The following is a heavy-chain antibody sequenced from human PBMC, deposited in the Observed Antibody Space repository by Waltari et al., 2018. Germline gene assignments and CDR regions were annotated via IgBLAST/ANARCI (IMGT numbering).Heavy chain of an antibody. J-gene: IGHJ4*02. D-gene: IGHD4-4*01. CDR1: GGTFSSYT. CDR2: IIPILGIA. CDR3: ARQRGNYLYFDY. V-gene: IGHV1-69*02. Sequence: QVQLVQSGAEVKKPGSSVKVSCKASGGTFSSYTNSWVRQAPGQGLEWMGRIIPILGIANYAQKFQGRVTITADKSTSTAYMELSSLRSEDTAVYYCARQRGNYLYFDYWGQGTLVTVSS.